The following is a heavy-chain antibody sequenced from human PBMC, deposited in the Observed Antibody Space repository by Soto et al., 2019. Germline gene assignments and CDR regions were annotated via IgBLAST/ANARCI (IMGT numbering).Heavy chain of an antibody. CDR3: AKDAAMVSSTFNYFEY. D-gene: IGHD6-13*01. J-gene: IGHJ4*02. CDR2: IGGSGGYK. CDR1: GFFFSSYA. V-gene: IGHV3-23*01. Sequence: EVQLLESGGGLVQPVGSLRLSCAASGFFFSSYAMSWVRQAPGKGLEWVSGIGGSGGYKSYADSVKGRFTISRDNSKNTLYLQMESLGAEDTAVYYCAKDAAMVSSTFNYFEYWGQGTLVAVSS.